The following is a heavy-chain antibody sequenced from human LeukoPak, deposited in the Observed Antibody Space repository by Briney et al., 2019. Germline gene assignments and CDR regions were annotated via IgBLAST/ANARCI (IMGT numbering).Heavy chain of an antibody. CDR1: GFTFSSYS. CDR3: ARDQYCSGGSCYSPNWFDP. Sequence: PGGCLRLSCAASGFTFSSYSMNWVRQAPGKGLEWVSSITSSSSYIYYADSVKGRFTISRDNAKNSLYLQMNSLRAEDTAVYYCARDQYCSGGSCYSPNWFDPWGQGTLVTVSS. V-gene: IGHV3-21*01. D-gene: IGHD2-15*01. J-gene: IGHJ5*02. CDR2: ITSSSSYI.